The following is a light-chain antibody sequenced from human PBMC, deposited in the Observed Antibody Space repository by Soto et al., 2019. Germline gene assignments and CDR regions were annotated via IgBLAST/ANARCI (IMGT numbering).Light chain of an antibody. Sequence: EIVMTQSPATLSVSPGERATLSCRASQSVYSNLAWYQQKPGQAPGLLIYAAYTRANGIPDRFRGSGSGTEFTCTISSLKSEDFAVYYCQQYNSWPLTFGGGTKVEIK. CDR1: QSVYSN. CDR2: AAY. CDR3: QQYNSWPLT. J-gene: IGKJ4*01. V-gene: IGKV3-15*01.